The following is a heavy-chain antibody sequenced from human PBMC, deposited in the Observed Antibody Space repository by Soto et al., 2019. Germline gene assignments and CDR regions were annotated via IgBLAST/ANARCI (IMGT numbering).Heavy chain of an antibody. CDR1: GFTFTSYG. J-gene: IGHJ4*02. V-gene: IGHV3-30*03. Sequence: QVQLVESGGGVVQPGSSLRLSCVASGFTFTSYGMHWVRQAPGKGLEWVALISYDGSKQYYAESVKGRFTISRDNSKNTLDLQLNSLRTEDTALYYCARESEDLTSNFDYWGQGTLVTVSS. CDR3: ARESEDLTSNFDY. CDR2: ISYDGSKQ.